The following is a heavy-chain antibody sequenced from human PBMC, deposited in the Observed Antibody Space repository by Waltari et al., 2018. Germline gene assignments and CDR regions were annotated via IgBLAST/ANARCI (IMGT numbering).Heavy chain of an antibody. Sequence: EVRLVESGGDLVRPGGSLRLSCTASGFDINYNYMTWVRQAPGKGLGWVSGIYAVGDTYYADSVKGRFTISRDTSKNEVFLQMNDVRAEDTAVYYCARWRSIAFWYFELWGRGTLVTVSS. CDR2: IYAVGDT. CDR1: GFDINYNY. D-gene: IGHD3-3*02. J-gene: IGHJ2*01. CDR3: ARWRSIAFWYFEL. V-gene: IGHV3-66*02.